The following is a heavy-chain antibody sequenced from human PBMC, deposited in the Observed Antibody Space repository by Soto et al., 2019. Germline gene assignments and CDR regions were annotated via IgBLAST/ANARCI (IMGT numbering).Heavy chain of an antibody. CDR2: IVPIFSLT. J-gene: IGHJ5*02. V-gene: IGHV1-69*10. Sequence: SVKVSCKLSGDTFSNYAINWVRLAPGQGLEWMGAIVPIFSLTNYAQKFQGRVTFTGDTSTITAYMELSSLRSEDTAVYYCARDRSVAVAGPGWFDPWGQGTLVTVSS. CDR1: GDTFSNYA. CDR3: ARDRSVAVAGPGWFDP. D-gene: IGHD6-19*01.